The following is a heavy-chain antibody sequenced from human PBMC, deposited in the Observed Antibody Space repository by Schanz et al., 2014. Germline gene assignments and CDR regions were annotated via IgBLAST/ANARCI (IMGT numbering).Heavy chain of an antibody. Sequence: EVQLVESGGGLVQPGGSLRLSCAASGFTFSSYAMHWVRQAPGKGLEWVANIKQHGNEKYYVDSVKGRFTISRDNAKISLYLQMNSLRVEDTAVYYCARDTSYGMDVWGQGTTVTVSS. V-gene: IGHV3-7*01. CDR2: IKQHGNEK. CDR1: GFTFSSYA. J-gene: IGHJ6*02. CDR3: ARDTSYGMDV.